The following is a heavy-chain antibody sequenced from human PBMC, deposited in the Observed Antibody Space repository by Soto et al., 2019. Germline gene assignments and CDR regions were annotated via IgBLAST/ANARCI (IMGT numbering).Heavy chain of an antibody. J-gene: IGHJ4*02. V-gene: IGHV3-30*18. CDR1: GLTFSAAG. CDR3: AKDKGLTAIDY. CDR2: IANDGRSE. Sequence: QVQLVESGGGVVQPGRSLRLSCAASGLTFSAAGMHWVRQAPGKGLEWEAFIANDGRSESYADSVKGRFTISRDNSQNRLYLQMNGLRAEDKAVYYCAKDKGLTAIDYWGQGTLVSVSS. D-gene: IGHD5-12*01.